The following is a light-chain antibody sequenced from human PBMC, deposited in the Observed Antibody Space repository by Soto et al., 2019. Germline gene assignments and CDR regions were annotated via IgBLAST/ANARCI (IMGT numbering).Light chain of an antibody. CDR3: QQYDSPPRT. Sequence: EIVLTQSPGTLSLSPGERATLSCRASQSVTRNYLAWYQQKPGQAPRLLIHGASSRATGIPNRFSGSGSGTDFILTINRLEPEDLAVYYCQQYDSPPRTFGGGTEVEIK. V-gene: IGKV3-20*01. J-gene: IGKJ4*01. CDR2: GAS. CDR1: QSVTRNY.